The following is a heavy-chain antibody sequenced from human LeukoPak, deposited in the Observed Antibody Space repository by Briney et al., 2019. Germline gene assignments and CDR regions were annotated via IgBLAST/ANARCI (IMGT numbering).Heavy chain of an antibody. V-gene: IGHV4-34*01. CDR3: ARSSGFWSGYYIPPYGMDV. D-gene: IGHD3-3*01. CDR2: INHSGST. J-gene: IGHJ6*02. Sequence: SETLSLTCTVSGGSFSGYYWSWIRQPPGKGLEWIGEINHSGSTNYNPSLKSRVTISVDTSKNQFSLKLSSVTAADTAVYYCARSSGFWSGYYIPPYGMDVWGQGTTVTVSS. CDR1: GGSFSGYY.